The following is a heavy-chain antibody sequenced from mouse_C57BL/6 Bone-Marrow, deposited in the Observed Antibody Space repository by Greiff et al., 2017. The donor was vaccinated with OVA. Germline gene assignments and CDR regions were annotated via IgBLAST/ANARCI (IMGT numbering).Heavy chain of an antibody. V-gene: IGHV1-81*01. Sequence: QVQLLQSGAELARPGASVKLSCKASGYTFTSYGISWVKQRTGKGLEWIGEIYPRSGNTYYNEKFKGKATLTADKSYSTAYMELRSLTSEDSAVYFCARSVWLGYYAMDYWGQGTSVTVSS. J-gene: IGHJ4*01. CDR3: ARSVWLGYYAMDY. CDR1: GYTFTSYG. D-gene: IGHD2-10*02. CDR2: IYPRSGNT.